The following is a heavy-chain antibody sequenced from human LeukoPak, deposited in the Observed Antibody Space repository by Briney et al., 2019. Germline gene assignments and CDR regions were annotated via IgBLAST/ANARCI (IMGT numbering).Heavy chain of an antibody. CDR3: ARSDYDFWSGYFPYNWFDP. V-gene: IGHV4-31*03. Sequence: SQTLSLTCTVSGGSISSGGYYWSWIRQHPGKGLEWIGYIYYSGSTYYNPSLKSRVTISVDTSKNQFSLKLSSMTAADTAVYYCARSDYDFWSGYFPYNWFDPWGQGTLVTVSS. D-gene: IGHD3-3*01. J-gene: IGHJ5*02. CDR1: GGSISSGGYY. CDR2: IYYSGST.